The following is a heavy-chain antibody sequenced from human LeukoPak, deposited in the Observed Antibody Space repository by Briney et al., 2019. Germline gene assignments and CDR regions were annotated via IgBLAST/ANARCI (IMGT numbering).Heavy chain of an antibody. Sequence: GGSLRLSCSASGFTFSSYAMHWVRQAPGKGLEYVSAISSNGGSTYYADSVKGRFIISRDKSKNTLYLQMSSLRAEDTAVYYCVKQGQEMATTFFDYWGQGTPVTVSS. V-gene: IGHV3-64D*06. CDR2: ISSNGGST. CDR3: VKQGQEMATTFFDY. D-gene: IGHD5-24*01. J-gene: IGHJ4*02. CDR1: GFTFSSYA.